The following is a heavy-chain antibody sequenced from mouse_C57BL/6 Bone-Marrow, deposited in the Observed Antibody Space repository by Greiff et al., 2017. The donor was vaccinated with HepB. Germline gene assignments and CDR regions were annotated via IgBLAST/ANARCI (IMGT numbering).Heavy chain of an antibody. CDR3: ARSRDSFAY. Sequence: QVQLQQSGAELVRPGTSVKVSCKASGYAFTNYLIEWVKQRPGQGLEWIGVINPGSGGTNYNEKFKGKATLTADKSSSTAYMQLSSLTSEDSAVYFCARSRDSFAYWGQGTLVTVSA. D-gene: IGHD3-3*01. CDR2: INPGSGGT. J-gene: IGHJ3*01. CDR1: GYAFTNYL. V-gene: IGHV1-54*01.